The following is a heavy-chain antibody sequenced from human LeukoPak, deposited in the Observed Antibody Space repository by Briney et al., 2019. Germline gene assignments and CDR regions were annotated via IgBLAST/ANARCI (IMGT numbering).Heavy chain of an antibody. V-gene: IGHV4-59*01. J-gene: IGHJ6*03. CDR3: ARAPGGYCSSTSCYRVYYYYYYMDV. CDR2: IYHSGGT. Sequence: SETLSLTCTVSGGAIGTYYWSWFRQPPGKGLEWIGYIYHSGGTNYNPSLTSRVTISVDTSKNQFSLKLSSVTAADTAVYYCARAPGGYCSSTSCYRVYYYYYYMDVWGKGTTVTVSS. D-gene: IGHD2-2*02. CDR1: GGAIGTYY.